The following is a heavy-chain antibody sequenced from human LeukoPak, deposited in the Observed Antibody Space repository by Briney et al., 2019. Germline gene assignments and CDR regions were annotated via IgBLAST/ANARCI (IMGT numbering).Heavy chain of an antibody. Sequence: SGTLSLTCAVSGGSISSDNWWSWVRQPPGKGLEWIGEIFHSGTINYNPSLKSRLTMSLDKSKNQFSLKLSSVTAADTAVYYCARTIAGATINPFDYWGQGTLVTVSS. D-gene: IGHD1-26*01. CDR2: IFHSGTI. CDR1: GGSISSDNW. CDR3: ARTIAGATINPFDY. V-gene: IGHV4-4*02. J-gene: IGHJ4*02.